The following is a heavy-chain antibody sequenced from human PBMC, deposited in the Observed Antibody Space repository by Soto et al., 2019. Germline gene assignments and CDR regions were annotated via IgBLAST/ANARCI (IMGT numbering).Heavy chain of an antibody. D-gene: IGHD3-16*02. J-gene: IGHJ5*02. CDR1: GGSISSSSYY. CDR2: IYYSGST. CDR3: ARLRTYVWGSYRLNWFDP. V-gene: IGHV4-39*01. Sequence: SETLSLTCTVSGGSISSSSYYWGWIRQPPGKGLEWIGSIYYSGSTYYNPSLKSRVTISVDTSKNQFSLKLSSVTAADTAVYYCARLRTYVWGSYRLNWFDPWGQGTLVTVSS.